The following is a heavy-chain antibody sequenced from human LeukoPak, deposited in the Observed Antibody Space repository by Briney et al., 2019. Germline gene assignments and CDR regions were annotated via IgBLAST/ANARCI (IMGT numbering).Heavy chain of an antibody. V-gene: IGHV4-30-4*01. J-gene: IGHJ4*02. CDR3: ARDEKPHSGSYFGNFDY. D-gene: IGHD1-26*01. CDR2: IYYSGST. CDR1: GGSISSGDYY. Sequence: SQTLSLTCTVSGGSISSGDYYWSWIRQPPGKGLEWIGYIYYSGSTYYNPSLKSRVTISVDTSKNQFSLQLNSVTPEDTAVYYCARDEKPHSGSYFGNFDYWGQGTLVTVSS.